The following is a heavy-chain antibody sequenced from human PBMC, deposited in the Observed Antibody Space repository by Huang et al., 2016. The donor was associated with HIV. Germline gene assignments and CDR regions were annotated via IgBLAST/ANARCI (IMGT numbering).Heavy chain of an antibody. CDR2: INHNGKI. Sequence: QVQLKQWGAGLLKPSETLSLTCAVYGGAFRGSSWTCIRPFPEKGLEWIGDINHNGKIIYNPSLSARVTISTDTSKNHFSLHRTSVTAADTALYYCARGFNYYASDNLGVYYFDSWGLGTLVTVSP. CDR3: ARGFNYYASDNLGVYYFDS. D-gene: IGHD3-10*01. J-gene: IGHJ4*02. CDR1: GGAFRGSS. V-gene: IGHV4-34*02.